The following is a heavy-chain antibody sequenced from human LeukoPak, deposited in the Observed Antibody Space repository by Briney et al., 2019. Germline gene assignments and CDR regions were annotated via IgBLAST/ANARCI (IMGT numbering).Heavy chain of an antibody. D-gene: IGHD2-2*01. J-gene: IGHJ4*02. CDR1: GGSISSSSYY. CDR2: IYYSGST. Sequence: TSETLSLTCTVSGGSISSSSYYWGWIRQPPGKGLEWIGSIYYSGSTYYNPSLKSRVTISVDTSKNQFSLKLSSVTAADTAVYYCARQDIVVVPAAIGFDYWGQGTLVTVSS. CDR3: ARQDIVVVPAAIGFDY. V-gene: IGHV4-39*01.